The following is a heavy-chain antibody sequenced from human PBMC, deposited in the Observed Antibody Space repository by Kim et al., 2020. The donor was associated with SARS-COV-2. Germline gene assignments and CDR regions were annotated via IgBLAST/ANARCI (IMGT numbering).Heavy chain of an antibody. D-gene: IGHD3-10*01. CDR1: GGSISSYY. Sequence: SETLSLTCTVSGGSISSYYWSWIRQPPGKGLEWIGYIYYSGSTNYNPSLKSRVTISVDTSKNQFSLKLSSVTAADTAVYYCARAGGPGGSGSYYNAYWGQGTLVTVSS. CDR3: ARAGGPGGSGSYYNAY. J-gene: IGHJ4*02. V-gene: IGHV4-59*01. CDR2: IYYSGST.